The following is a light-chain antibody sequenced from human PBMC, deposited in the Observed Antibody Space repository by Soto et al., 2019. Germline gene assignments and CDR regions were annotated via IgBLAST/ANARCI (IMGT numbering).Light chain of an antibody. CDR3: SSYTSSSTLL. V-gene: IGLV2-14*01. Sequence: QSVLTQPASVSGSPGQSITISCTGTSSDIGGFNRVSWYQQHPGKAPKLMIFDVGYRPSGVSNRFSASKSGNTASLTISGLQAEDEAAYYCSSYTSSSTLLFGGGTPLTVL. J-gene: IGLJ7*01. CDR1: SSDIGGFNR. CDR2: DVG.